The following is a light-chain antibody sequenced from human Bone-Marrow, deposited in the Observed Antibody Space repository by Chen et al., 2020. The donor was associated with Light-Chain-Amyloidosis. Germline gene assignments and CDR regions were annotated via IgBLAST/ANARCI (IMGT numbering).Light chain of an antibody. CDR1: NIGSTS. CDR3: QVWDRSSDRPV. Sequence: SYVLTQPSSVSVAPGQTATIACGGNNIGSTSVHWYQQTPGQAPLLVVYDDRGGPEGSPWRGSGSNAANTTTLTISRVEAGDEADYYGQVWDRSSDRPVFGGGTKLTVL. V-gene: IGLV3-21*02. CDR2: DDR. J-gene: IGLJ3*02.